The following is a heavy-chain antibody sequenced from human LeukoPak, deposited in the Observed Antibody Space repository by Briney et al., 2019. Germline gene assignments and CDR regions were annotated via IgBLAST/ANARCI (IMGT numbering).Heavy chain of an antibody. J-gene: IGHJ4*02. CDR1: EFTFSLYA. CDR3: ARGGPPMWY. V-gene: IGHV3-66*01. Sequence: GGSLRLSCAASEFTFSLYAMNWVRQAPGKGLEECSYVNDSGGSTHYADSVKGRFTISRDNSKNTLYLQMNSLRAEDTAVYYCARGGPPMWYWGQGTLVTVSS. CDR2: NDSGGST. D-gene: IGHD2-21*01.